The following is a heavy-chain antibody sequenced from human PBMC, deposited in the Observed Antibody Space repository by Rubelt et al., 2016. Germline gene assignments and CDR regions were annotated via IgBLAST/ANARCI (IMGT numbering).Heavy chain of an antibody. V-gene: IGHV3-30*02. J-gene: IGHJ1*01. CDR2: IRYDGSNK. D-gene: IGHD3-22*01. CDR3: ARMGHFDTSGYYGYVQD. Sequence: GGSLRLSCAASGFTFNSHGMHWVRPAPGKGLEWVAFIRYDGSNKYYPNSVKGRFTIARDNSKNTLYLQMDSLRAEETAVYYCARMGHFDTSGYYGYVQDWGQGTLVTVSS. CDR1: GFTFNSHG.